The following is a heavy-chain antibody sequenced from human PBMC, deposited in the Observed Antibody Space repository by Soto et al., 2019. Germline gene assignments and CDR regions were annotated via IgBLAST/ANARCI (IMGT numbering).Heavy chain of an antibody. CDR3: ATMGQETTFYGSGSGFDMDV. CDR2: IIPLFGTA. CDR1: GGTFSSYA. J-gene: IGHJ6*02. V-gene: IGHV1-69*01. D-gene: IGHD3-10*01. Sequence: QVQLVQSGAEVKKPGSSVKVSCKASGGTFSSYAISWVRQAPGQGLEWMGGIIPLFGTAKYAQKFQGRVTITVDESTLDGYMELSSLRSEDTAVYYCATMGQETTFYGSGSGFDMDVWGQGTPVTVSS.